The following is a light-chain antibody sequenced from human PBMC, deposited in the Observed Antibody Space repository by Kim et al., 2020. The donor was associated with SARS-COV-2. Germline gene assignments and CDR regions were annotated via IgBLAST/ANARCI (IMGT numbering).Light chain of an antibody. Sequence: LSPGERAAHSCRASQSVSSSHLAWYQQKPGQAPRLLNYTASIRAAGVADRFTGSGSGTDFTLTISRLEPEDSAVYYCQQYDTSSYTFGPGTKLEI. V-gene: IGKV3-20*01. CDR1: QSVSSSH. J-gene: IGKJ2*01. CDR2: TAS. CDR3: QQYDTSSYT.